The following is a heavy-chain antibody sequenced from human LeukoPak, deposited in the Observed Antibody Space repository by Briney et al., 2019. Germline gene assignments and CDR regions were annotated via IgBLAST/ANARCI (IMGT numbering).Heavy chain of an antibody. V-gene: IGHV1-2*02. J-gene: IGHJ5*02. Sequence: AAVNVSCKASGYTFTGYYMYWVRQAPGQGLDWMGWINPNSGGTNYAQRFQGRVTMTRNTSISTAYMELSSLRSEDTAVYYCARGSYCSGGSCYANWFDPWGQGTLVTVSS. D-gene: IGHD2-15*01. CDR2: INPNSGGT. CDR1: GYTFTGYY. CDR3: ARGSYCSGGSCYANWFDP.